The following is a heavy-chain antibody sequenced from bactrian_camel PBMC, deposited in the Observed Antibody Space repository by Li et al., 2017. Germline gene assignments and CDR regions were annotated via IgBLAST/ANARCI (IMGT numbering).Heavy chain of an antibody. CDR1: GDTDTDYC. V-gene: IGHV3S31*01. D-gene: IGHD1*01. J-gene: IGHJ4*01. Sequence: DVQLVESGGGSVQAGGSLRLSCLLSGDTDTDYCMGWLRQAPGREREGVAVIDGDGGTKYADSVKGRFTMSRDNAKNTLYLQMDSLKPEDMAVYYCALGKLPGLYWGQGTQVTVS. CDR3: ALGKLPGLY. CDR2: IDGDGGTK.